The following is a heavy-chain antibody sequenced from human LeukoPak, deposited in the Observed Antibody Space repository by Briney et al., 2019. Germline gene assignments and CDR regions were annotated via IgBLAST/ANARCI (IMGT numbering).Heavy chain of an antibody. CDR2: LSYAGVYE. D-gene: IGHD6-13*01. V-gene: IGHV3-30*18. Sequence: GGSLRLSCAPSGFTSISVVMHWGRQAPGKGREWMAFLSYAGVYEDYPDSVKVRFTVSRDNSKNTVHLQMDSLRAEDTAVYYCPKDLSTTWSMDYWGQGTLVTVSS. CDR1: GFTSISVV. J-gene: IGHJ4*02. CDR3: PKDLSTTWSMDY.